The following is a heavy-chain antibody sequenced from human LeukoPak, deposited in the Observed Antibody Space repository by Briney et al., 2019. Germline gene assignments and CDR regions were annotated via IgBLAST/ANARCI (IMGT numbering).Heavy chain of an antibody. CDR1: GFTFSSYG. CDR2: IWYDGSNK. D-gene: IGHD3-22*01. CDR3: ARSGRGYYDSLDH. V-gene: IGHV3-33*01. Sequence: GGFLRLSCAASGFTFSSYGMHWVRQAPGKGLEWVALIWYDGSNKYYADSVKGRFTISRDNANNTLYLQMNSLRAEDTAVYYCARSGRGYYDSLDHWGQGDLVTVSS. J-gene: IGHJ4*02.